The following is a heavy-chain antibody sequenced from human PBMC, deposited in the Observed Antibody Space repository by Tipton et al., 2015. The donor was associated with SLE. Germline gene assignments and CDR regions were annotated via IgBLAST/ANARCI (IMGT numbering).Heavy chain of an antibody. D-gene: IGHD3-10*01. J-gene: IGHJ5*02. CDR2: IYYSGST. Sequence: LRLSCTVSGGSISSSSYYWGWIRQPPGKGLEWIGSIYYSGSTNYNPSLKSRVTISVDTSKNQFSLKLSSVTAADTAVYYCARDRKLWFGEGFDPWGQGTLVTVSS. V-gene: IGHV4-39*07. CDR3: ARDRKLWFGEGFDP. CDR1: GGSISSSSYY.